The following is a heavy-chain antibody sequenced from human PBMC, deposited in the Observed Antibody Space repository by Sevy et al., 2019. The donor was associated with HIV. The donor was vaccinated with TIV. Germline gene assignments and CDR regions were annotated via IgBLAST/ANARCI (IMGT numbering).Heavy chain of an antibody. J-gene: IGHJ6*03. CDR3: ARLSFPAYSSGISGSPYYYMDV. D-gene: IGHD6-19*01. Sequence: GGSLRLSCAASGFTFSSYSMNWVRQAPGKGLEWVSYISSSSSTIYYADSVKGRFTISRDNAKNSLYLQMNSLRDEDTAVYYCARLSFPAYSSGISGSPYYYMDVWGKGTTVTVSS. CDR1: GFTFSSYS. CDR2: ISSSSSTI. V-gene: IGHV3-48*02.